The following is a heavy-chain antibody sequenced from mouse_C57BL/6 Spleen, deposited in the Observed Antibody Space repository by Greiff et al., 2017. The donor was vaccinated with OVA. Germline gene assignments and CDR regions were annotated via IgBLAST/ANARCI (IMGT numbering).Heavy chain of an antibody. CDR3: ARRKAATGTIAY. CDR2: IYPSDSVT. V-gene: IGHV1-61*01. Sequence: QVQLQQPGAELVRPGSSVKLSCKASGYTFTSYWMDWVKQRPGQGLEWIGNIYPSDSVTTYNQQFKDKATLTVDKSSSTAYMQLSSLTSEDSAVDYCARRKAATGTIAYWGQGTLVTVSA. J-gene: IGHJ3*01. D-gene: IGHD4-1*02. CDR1: GYTFTSYW.